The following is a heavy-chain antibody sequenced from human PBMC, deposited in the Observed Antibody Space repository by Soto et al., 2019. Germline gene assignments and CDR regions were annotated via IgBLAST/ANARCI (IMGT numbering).Heavy chain of an antibody. CDR1: EFTFSTYW. Sequence: GGSLRLSCAASEFTFSTYWMHWVRQAPGKGLEWVAVISYDGSNKYYADSVKGRFTISRDNSKNTLYLQMNSLRAEDTAVYYCARVHSSGAFDPWGQGTLVTVSS. CDR2: ISYDGSNK. CDR3: ARVHSSGAFDP. D-gene: IGHD6-19*01. J-gene: IGHJ5*02. V-gene: IGHV3-30-3*01.